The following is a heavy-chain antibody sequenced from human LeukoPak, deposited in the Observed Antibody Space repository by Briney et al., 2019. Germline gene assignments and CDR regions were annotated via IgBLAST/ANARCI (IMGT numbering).Heavy chain of an antibody. Sequence: PGGSLRLSCVASGFTLNSYSMNWVRQAPGKGLEWVSSISSSSSYIYYGGAVKGRFTVSRDNGRNTLFLQMNSLRVEDTAVYYCARDILNDSGSQWGQGTLVTVSS. V-gene: IGHV3-21*01. CDR3: ARDILNDSGSQ. CDR2: ISSSSSYI. J-gene: IGHJ4*02. D-gene: IGHD1-26*01. CDR1: GFTLNSYS.